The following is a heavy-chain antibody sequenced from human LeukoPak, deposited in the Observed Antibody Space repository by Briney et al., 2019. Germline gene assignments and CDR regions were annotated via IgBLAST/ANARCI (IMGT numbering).Heavy chain of an antibody. V-gene: IGHV4-4*07. Sequence: SETLSLTCTVSGGSISSYYWRRIRQPAGKGLEWIGRIYTSGSTNYNPSLKSRVTVSVDTSKNQFSLKLSSVTAADTAVHYCARDRASETYYDFWSGYYGDAFDIWGQGTMVTVSS. CDR2: IYTSGST. J-gene: IGHJ3*02. CDR3: ARDRASETYYDFWSGYYGDAFDI. CDR1: GGSISSYY. D-gene: IGHD3-3*01.